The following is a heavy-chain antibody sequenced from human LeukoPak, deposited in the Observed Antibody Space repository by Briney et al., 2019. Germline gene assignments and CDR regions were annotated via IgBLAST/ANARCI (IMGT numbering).Heavy chain of an antibody. CDR1: GGSVSSGSYY. V-gene: IGHV4-61*01. Sequence: SGTLSLTCTVSGGSVSSGSYYWSWIRQPPGEGLEWIAYIYYSGRTDYNPSLKSRVTISVDTSKNQFSLKLSSVTAADTAVYYCARDGGYSYGYPPHFDYWGQGTLVTVSS. D-gene: IGHD5-18*01. CDR2: IYYSGRT. J-gene: IGHJ4*02. CDR3: ARDGGYSYGYPPHFDY.